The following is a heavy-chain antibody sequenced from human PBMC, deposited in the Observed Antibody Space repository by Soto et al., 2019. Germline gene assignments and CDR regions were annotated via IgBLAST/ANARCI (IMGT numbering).Heavy chain of an antibody. Sequence: ASVKVSCKASGYTFTSYGISWVRQAPGQGLEWMGWISAYNGNTNYAQKLQGRVTMTTDTSTSTAYMELRSLRSDDTAVYYCARDEYYDILTGYKAPYYFDYWGQGTTVTVSS. V-gene: IGHV1-18*01. J-gene: IGHJ4*03. CDR2: ISAYNGNT. CDR1: GYTFTSYG. D-gene: IGHD3-9*01. CDR3: ARDEYYDILTGYKAPYYFDY.